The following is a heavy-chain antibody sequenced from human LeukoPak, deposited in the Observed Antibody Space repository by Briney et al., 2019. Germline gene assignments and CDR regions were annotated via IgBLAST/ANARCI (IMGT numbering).Heavy chain of an antibody. CDR1: GFSFRTYS. CDR2: IRSSDGTV. V-gene: IGHV3-48*02. Sequence: PGGSLRLSCAASGFSFRTYSINWVRQAPGKGLEWISYIRSSDGTVYYADSVKGRFTISIDKAKNSLYLQMHSLRDEDTAVYYCARDLMWAFDNWGQGTLVTVSS. J-gene: IGHJ4*02. D-gene: IGHD1-26*01. CDR3: ARDLMWAFDN.